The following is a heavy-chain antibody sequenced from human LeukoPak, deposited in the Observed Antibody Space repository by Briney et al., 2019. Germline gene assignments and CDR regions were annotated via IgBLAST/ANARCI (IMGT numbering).Heavy chain of an antibody. Sequence: PSETLSLTCAVYGGSFSGYYWSWIRQPPGKGLEWIGEINHSGSTNYNPSLKSRVTISGDTSKNQFSLKLSSVTAADTAVYYCASSAAAEGNYYYYMDVWGKGTTVTVSS. CDR2: INHSGST. J-gene: IGHJ6*03. CDR3: ASSAAAEGNYYYYMDV. V-gene: IGHV4-34*01. CDR1: GGSFSGYY. D-gene: IGHD2-2*01.